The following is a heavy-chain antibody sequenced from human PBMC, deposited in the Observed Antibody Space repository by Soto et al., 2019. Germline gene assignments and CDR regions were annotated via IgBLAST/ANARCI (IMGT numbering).Heavy chain of an antibody. CDR3: ASTSPYYDFWSGYPNYYYYYMDV. Sequence: QVQLQESGPGLVKPSGTLSLTCAVSSGSISSSNWWSWVRQPPGKGLEWIGEIYHSGSTNYNPSLKSRVTISVDKSKNQFSLKLSSVTAADTAVYYCASTSPYYDFWSGYPNYYYYYMDVWGKGTTVTVSS. D-gene: IGHD3-3*01. CDR1: SGSISSSNW. CDR2: IYHSGST. V-gene: IGHV4-4*02. J-gene: IGHJ6*03.